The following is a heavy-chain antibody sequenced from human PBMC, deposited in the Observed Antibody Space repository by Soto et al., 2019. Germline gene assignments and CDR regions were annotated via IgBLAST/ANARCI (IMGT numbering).Heavy chain of an antibody. CDR3: AAGPHSGWYPVSA. CDR2: IVVGSGNT. V-gene: IGHV1-58*01. CDR1: GFTFTSSA. J-gene: IGHJ5*02. D-gene: IGHD6-19*01. Sequence: QMQLVQSGPEVKKPGTSVKVSCKASGFTFTSSAVQWVRQARGQRLEWIGWIVVGSGNTNYAQKFQERVTITRDMSTSTAYMELSSLRSEDSAVYYCAAGPHSGWYPVSAWGQGTLVTVSS.